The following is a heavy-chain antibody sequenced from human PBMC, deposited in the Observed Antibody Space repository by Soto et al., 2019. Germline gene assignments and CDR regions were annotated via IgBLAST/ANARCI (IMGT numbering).Heavy chain of an antibody. CDR1: GGSFSGYY. V-gene: IGHV4-34*01. D-gene: IGHD4-17*01. CDR2: INHSGST. J-gene: IGHJ6*02. Sequence: SETLSLTCAVYGGSFSGYYWSWIRQPPGKGLEWIGEINHSGSTNYNPSLKSRVTISVDTSKNQFSLKLSSVTAADTAVYYCARARVTTGLYYYYYGMDVWGQGTTVTVSS. CDR3: ARARVTTGLYYYYYGMDV.